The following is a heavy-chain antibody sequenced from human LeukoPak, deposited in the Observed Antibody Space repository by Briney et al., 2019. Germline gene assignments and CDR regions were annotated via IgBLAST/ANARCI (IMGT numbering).Heavy chain of an antibody. CDR2: IKEDGSEQ. CDR3: ARDSRPRGGSCFDN. Sequence: GGSLRLSCAASGFRLTEYWMSWVRQAPGKGLEWVANIKEDGSEQHYVDSVKGRFTISRDDATKSVYLQMNSLRAEDTALYYCARDSRPRGGSCFDNWGQGILVTVSS. D-gene: IGHD2-15*01. V-gene: IGHV3-7*01. J-gene: IGHJ4*02. CDR1: GFRLTEYW.